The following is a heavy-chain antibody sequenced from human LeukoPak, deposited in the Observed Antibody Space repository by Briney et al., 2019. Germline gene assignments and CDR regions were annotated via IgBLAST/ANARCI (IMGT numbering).Heavy chain of an antibody. Sequence: GGSLRHSCAASGFTFNSYGMHWVRQAPDKGLEWVAFTWSDGTNKFYVDSVKGRFTISRDNSKNTLYLQMNSLRAEDTAVYYCARDRGGSKFFDYWGQGTLVTVSS. CDR2: TWSDGTNK. CDR3: ARDRGGSKFFDY. J-gene: IGHJ4*02. V-gene: IGHV3-33*01. CDR1: GFTFNSYG. D-gene: IGHD3-10*01.